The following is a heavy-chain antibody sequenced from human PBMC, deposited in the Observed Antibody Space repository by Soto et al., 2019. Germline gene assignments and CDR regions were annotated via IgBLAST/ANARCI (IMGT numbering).Heavy chain of an antibody. CDR2: LYYGRSA. J-gene: IGHJ4*02. V-gene: IGHV4-59*01. CDR1: GDSISTYY. Sequence: QVQLQESGPGLVKPSETLSLTCAVSGDSISTYYCMWIRQTPGKGLESIGYLYYGRSANYNPSLKSRVTLSVDTSTNQCSLTLSSMTAADTAVYYCALRSMAVVPEYWGQGTMVTVSS. CDR3: ALRSMAVVPEY. D-gene: IGHD3-22*01.